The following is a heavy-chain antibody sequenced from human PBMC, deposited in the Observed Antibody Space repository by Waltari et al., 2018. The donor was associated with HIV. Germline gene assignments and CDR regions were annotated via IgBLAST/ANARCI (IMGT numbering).Heavy chain of an antibody. CDR1: GFTFSSYT. V-gene: IGHV3-21*01. D-gene: IGHD6-19*01. CDR2: ISSSSSDI. CDR3: ARASRGVAVAGFDY. Sequence: EVQLVESGGGLVKPGGSLRLSCEASGFTFSSYTMNWVRQAPGKGLEGVSSISSSSSDIYYAVSVKGRFTISRDNAKNSLFLQMSSLRAEDMAVYYCARASRGVAVAGFDYWGQGILVTVSS. J-gene: IGHJ4*02.